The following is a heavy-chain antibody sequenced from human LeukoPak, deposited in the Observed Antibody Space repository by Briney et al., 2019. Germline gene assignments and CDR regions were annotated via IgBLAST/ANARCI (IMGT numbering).Heavy chain of an antibody. CDR2: INTNTGKP. D-gene: IGHD2-21*02. V-gene: IGHV7-4-1*02. Sequence: VASVTVSFKASGYTFTSYAMNWVRQAPGQGLEWMGWINTNTGKPTYAQGFPGRFVFSFDTSVSTASLQISSLTAEDTAVYYCASFCGGDCSNDAFDIWGQGTMVTVSS. CDR1: GYTFTSYA. CDR3: ASFCGGDCSNDAFDI. J-gene: IGHJ3*02.